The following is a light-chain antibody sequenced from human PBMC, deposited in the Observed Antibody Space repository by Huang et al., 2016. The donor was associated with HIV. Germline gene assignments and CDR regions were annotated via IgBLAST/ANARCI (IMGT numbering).Light chain of an antibody. CDR1: QSVSSY. J-gene: IGKJ2*01. CDR3: QQRITWPPSYT. V-gene: IGKV3-11*01. Sequence: EIVLTQSPATLSLSPGDRATLTCRASQSVSSYFAWYEQKPGQAPRLLIYATSNRDTGCQAMFSGSEAETDFTLTISSLEPEDFAVYYCQQRITWPPSYTFGQGTKVE. CDR2: ATS.